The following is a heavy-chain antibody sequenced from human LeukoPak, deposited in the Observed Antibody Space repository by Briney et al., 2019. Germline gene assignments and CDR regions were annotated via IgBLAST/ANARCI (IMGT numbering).Heavy chain of an antibody. J-gene: IGHJ4*02. V-gene: IGHV3-74*01. D-gene: IGHD6-6*01. CDR2: INSDGSRT. CDR1: GFTFSNYW. Sequence: PGGFLRLSCAASGFTFSNYWMHWVRQAPGKGLVWVSRINSDGSRTTYADSVKGRFTISRDNAKNTLYLQMNSLRAEDTAVYYCARDGYSSSFYFDYWGQGTLVTVSS. CDR3: ARDGYSSSFYFDY.